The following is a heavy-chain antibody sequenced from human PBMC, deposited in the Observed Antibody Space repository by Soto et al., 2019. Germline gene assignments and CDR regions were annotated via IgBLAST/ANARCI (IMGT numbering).Heavy chain of an antibody. D-gene: IGHD3-22*01. CDR1: GFTFSSYE. CDR3: ARGYYDSSGYLVRY. CDR2: ISSSGSTI. J-gene: IGHJ4*02. Sequence: PGGSLRLSCADSGFTFSSYERNWVRQAPGKGLEWVSYISSSGSTIYYADSVKGRFTISRDNAKNSLYLQMNSLRAEDTAVYYCARGYYDSSGYLVRYWGQGTLVTVYS. V-gene: IGHV3-48*03.